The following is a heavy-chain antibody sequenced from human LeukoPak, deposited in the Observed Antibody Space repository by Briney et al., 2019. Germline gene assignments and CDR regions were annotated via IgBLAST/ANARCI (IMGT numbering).Heavy chain of an antibody. V-gene: IGHV6-1*01. CDR1: GDSVSSNSAS. CDR3: ARDPDSSYEWGPFDP. J-gene: IGHJ5*02. Sequence: SQTLSLTCAISGDSVSSNSASWNWIRQSPSRGLEWLGGTYYRSKWNTGYAVSVKGRITINPDTSKNQFSLYLNSVTPEDTAVYYCARDPDSSYEWGPFDPWGQGTLVTVSS. CDR2: TYYRSKWNT. D-gene: IGHD1-26*01.